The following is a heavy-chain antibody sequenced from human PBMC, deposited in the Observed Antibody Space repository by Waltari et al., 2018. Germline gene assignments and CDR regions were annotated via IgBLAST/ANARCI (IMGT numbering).Heavy chain of an antibody. CDR2: ITVDGGSI. CDR1: GFRFGDYW. D-gene: IGHD5-12*01. J-gene: IGHJ4*02. Sequence: EVHLAESGGGVVQPGGSLRLSCTGSGFRFGDYWMPWVRQAPGKGLEGVSRITVDGGSIGYGDSGNDRFTISRDNAKNTVFLQLNSLRADDTAVYFCARKAGSGYPYGPFYYDNWGQGTLVTVSS. CDR3: ARKAGSGYPYGPFYYDN. V-gene: IGHV3-74*01.